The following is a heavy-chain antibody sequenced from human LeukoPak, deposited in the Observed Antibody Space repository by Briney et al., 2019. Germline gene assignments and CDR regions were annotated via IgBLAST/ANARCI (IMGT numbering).Heavy chain of an antibody. J-gene: IGHJ3*02. CDR3: VKVNYDSSGWDAFDI. CDR1: GFTFSSYA. D-gene: IGHD3-22*01. V-gene: IGHV3-23*01. Sequence: GGSLRLSCAASGFTFSSYAMSWVRQAPGKGLEWVSAISGSGGSTYYADSVKGRFTISRDNSKNTLYLQMNSLRAEDTAVYYCVKVNYDSSGWDAFDIWGQGTMVTVSS. CDR2: ISGSGGST.